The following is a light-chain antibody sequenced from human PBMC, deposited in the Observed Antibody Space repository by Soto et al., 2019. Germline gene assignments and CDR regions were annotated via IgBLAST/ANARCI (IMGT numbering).Light chain of an antibody. CDR1: SSDVGGYNY. CDR3: SSYKTSSTVVV. Sequence: QSALTQPASVSGSPGQSITISCAGTSSDVGGYNYVSWYQQYPGKAPKLMLFGVIDRPSGVSNRFSGSKSGNTASLTIPGLQAEDEADYYCSSYKTSSTVVVFGGGTKLTVL. V-gene: IGLV2-14*01. J-gene: IGLJ2*01. CDR2: GVI.